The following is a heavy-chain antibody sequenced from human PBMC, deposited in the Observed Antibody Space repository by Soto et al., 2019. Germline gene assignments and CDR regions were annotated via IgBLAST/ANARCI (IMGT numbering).Heavy chain of an antibody. D-gene: IGHD2-21*02. CDR1: AISLSCYC. J-gene: IGHJ4*02. CDR2: IYYSGRT. V-gene: IGHV4-39*01. Sequence: SVIRSLSCTFCAISLSCYCLPLIHQNPGEGVEWIGSIYYSGRTYYNPSFKSRVTISIDTSKNQFSLKLSSVTATDTAVYYCARQRTTVVTKASLAHGGQGPLVTLSS. CDR3: ARQRTTVVTKASLAH.